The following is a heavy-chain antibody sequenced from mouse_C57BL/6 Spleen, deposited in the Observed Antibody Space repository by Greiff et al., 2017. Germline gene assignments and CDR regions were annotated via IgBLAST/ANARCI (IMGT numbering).Heavy chain of an antibody. J-gene: IGHJ4*01. Sequence: EVKVEESGGGLVQPGESLKLSCESNEYEFPSHDMSWVRKPPETRLELVAAINSDGGSSYYPDTMERRFIISRDTTKRTLYLQMSSLRSEDTALYYCARQGGDYGAMDYWGQGTSVTVSS. D-gene: IGHD2-4*01. CDR2: INSDGGSS. CDR3: ARQGGDYGAMDY. CDR1: EYEFPSHD. V-gene: IGHV5-2*03.